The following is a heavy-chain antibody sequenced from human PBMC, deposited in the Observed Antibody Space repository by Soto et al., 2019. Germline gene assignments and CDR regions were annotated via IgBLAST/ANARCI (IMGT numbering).Heavy chain of an antibody. CDR2: IYYSGST. V-gene: IGHV4-31*03. Sequence: QVQLQESGPGLVKPSQTLSLTCTVSGGAISSGGYYWSWIRQHPGKGREWIGYIYYSGSTYYNPSLKSRVTISVDTSKDQFSLKLSSVTAADTAVYYCARGKRGAHDYWGQGTLVTVSS. CDR3: ARGKRGAHDY. D-gene: IGHD3-10*01. CDR1: GGAISSGGYY. J-gene: IGHJ4*02.